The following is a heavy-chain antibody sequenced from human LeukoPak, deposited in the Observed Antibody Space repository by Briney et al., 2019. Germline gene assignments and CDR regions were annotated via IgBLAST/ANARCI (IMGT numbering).Heavy chain of an antibody. CDR3: ARLRYYYDSSGYYPFDY. Sequence: SESLSLTCTVSGGSISSSSYYWGWIRQPPGKGLEWIVSIYYSGSTYYNPSLKSRVTISVDTSKNQFSLKLSSVTAADTAVYYCARLRYYYDSSGYYPFDYWGQGTLVTVSS. CDR1: GGSISSSSYY. V-gene: IGHV4-39*01. CDR2: IYYSGST. J-gene: IGHJ4*02. D-gene: IGHD3-22*01.